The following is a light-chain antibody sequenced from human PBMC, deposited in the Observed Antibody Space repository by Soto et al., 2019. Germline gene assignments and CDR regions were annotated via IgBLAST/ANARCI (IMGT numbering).Light chain of an antibody. J-gene: IGKJ1*01. Sequence: DIQLTQSPSSLSAYVGDRVTITCRASQSLSTWLAWYQQKPGRAPKLLIYKASSLESGVPSRFSGSGSGTEFTLTISSLQPDDIATYYCQQYNSSPWTFGRGTKVEIK. CDR2: KAS. V-gene: IGKV1-5*03. CDR1: QSLSTW. CDR3: QQYNSSPWT.